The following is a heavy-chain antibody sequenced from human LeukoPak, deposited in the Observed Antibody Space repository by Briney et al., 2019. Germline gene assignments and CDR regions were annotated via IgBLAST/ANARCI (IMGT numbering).Heavy chain of an antibody. CDR3: ARGRSSAFDI. CDR2: TYYRSKWSN. CDR1: GDSFSTNGVA. J-gene: IGHJ3*02. Sequence: SQTLSLTCDISGDSFSTNGVAWNWIRQSPSRGLEWLGRTYYRSKWSNDYAVSVKSRIPINPDTSRNQFSLQLKSVTPEDTAVYYCARGRSSAFDIWGQGTVVTVSS. V-gene: IGHV6-1*01.